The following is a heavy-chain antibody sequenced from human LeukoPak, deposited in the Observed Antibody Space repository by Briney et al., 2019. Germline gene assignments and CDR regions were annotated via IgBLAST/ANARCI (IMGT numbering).Heavy chain of an antibody. Sequence: GGSLRLSCAASGFTFSSYGMHWVRQAPGKGLEWVAVISYDGSNKYYADSVKGRFTISRDNSKNTLYLQMNSLRAEDTAVYYGAKDCGLVPAAIGPADYWGQGTLVTVSS. D-gene: IGHD2-2*01. CDR2: ISYDGSNK. V-gene: IGHV3-30*18. J-gene: IGHJ4*02. CDR1: GFTFSSYG. CDR3: AKDCGLVPAAIGPADY.